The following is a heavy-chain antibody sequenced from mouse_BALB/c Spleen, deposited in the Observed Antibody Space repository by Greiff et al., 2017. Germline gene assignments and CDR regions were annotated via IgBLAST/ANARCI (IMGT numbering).Heavy chain of an antibody. CDR3: ARHEGDGSGAMDY. CDR1: GFSLTSYG. Sequence: QVQLKESGPDLVAPSQSLSITCTVSGFSLTSYGVHWVRQPPGKGLEWLVVIWSDGSTTYNSALKSRLSISKDNSKSQVFLKMNSLQTDDTAMYYCARHEGDGSGAMDYWGQGTSVTVSS. D-gene: IGHD1-1*01. V-gene: IGHV2-6-2*01. CDR2: IWSDGST. J-gene: IGHJ4*01.